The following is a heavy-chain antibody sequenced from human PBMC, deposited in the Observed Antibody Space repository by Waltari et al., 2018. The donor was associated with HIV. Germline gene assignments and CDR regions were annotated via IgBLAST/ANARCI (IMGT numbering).Heavy chain of an antibody. CDR1: GDSVSNNSAA. CDR3: AREYYDVLTGSYKGGFDY. Sequence: QVQLQQSGPGLVKPSQTLSHTCAISGDSVSNNSAAWTWHRQSPPRGLEWLGKTYYRSKWHNDFALSGKSRININSETSKNHISLRLNSVTPEDTAGYYCAREYYDVLTGSYKGGFDYWGQGTLVTVSS. V-gene: IGHV6-1*01. CDR2: TYYRSKWHN. J-gene: IGHJ4*02. D-gene: IGHD3-9*01.